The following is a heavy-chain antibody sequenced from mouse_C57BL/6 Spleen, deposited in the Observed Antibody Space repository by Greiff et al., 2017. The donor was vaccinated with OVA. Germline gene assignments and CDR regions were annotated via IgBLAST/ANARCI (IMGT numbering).Heavy chain of an antibody. V-gene: IGHV1-81*01. CDR3: GGGNYPDV. D-gene: IGHD2-1*01. J-gene: IGHJ1*03. CDR1: GYTFTSYG. CDR2: IYTSSGNT. Sequence: VQLQESGAELARPGASVKLSCKASGYTFTSYGISWVKQRTGPGLEWIGEIYTSSGNTYYNEQFKGKATLTADKSSSTAYMELRRLTSECSAVYCCGGGNYPDVWGTGTTVTVSA.